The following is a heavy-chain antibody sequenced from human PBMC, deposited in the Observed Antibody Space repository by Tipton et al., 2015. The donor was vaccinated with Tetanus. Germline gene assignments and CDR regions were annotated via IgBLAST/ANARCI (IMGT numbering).Heavy chain of an antibody. Sequence: QLVQSGPEVKKPGSSVKVSCKASGGTFSSYAISWVRQAPGQGLEWMGGIIPIFGTANYAQKFQGRVTITADESTSTAYMELSSLRSEDTAVYYCARDMVGATEYYYYGMEGWGQGTTVTVSS. CDR3: ARDMVGATEYYYYGMEG. CDR1: GGTFSSYA. D-gene: IGHD1-26*01. CDR2: IIPIFGTA. V-gene: IGHV1-69*01. J-gene: IGHJ6*02.